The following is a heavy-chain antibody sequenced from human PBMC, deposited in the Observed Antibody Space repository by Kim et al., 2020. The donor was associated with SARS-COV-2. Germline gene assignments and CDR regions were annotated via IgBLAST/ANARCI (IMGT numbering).Heavy chain of an antibody. CDR2: IIPIFGTA. J-gene: IGHJ4*02. Sequence: SVKVSCKASGGTFSSYAISWVRQAPGQGLEWMGGIIPIFGTANYAQKFQGRVTITADESTSTAYMELSSLRSEDTAVYYCASSTLQSIAARRRGARGTFDYWGQGTLVTVSS. D-gene: IGHD6-6*01. CDR3: ASSTLQSIAARRRGARGTFDY. CDR1: GGTFSSYA. V-gene: IGHV1-69*13.